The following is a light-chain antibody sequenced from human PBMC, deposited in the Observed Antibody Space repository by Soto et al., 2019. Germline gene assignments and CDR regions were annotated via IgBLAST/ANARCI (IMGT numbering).Light chain of an antibody. V-gene: IGKV3-15*01. J-gene: IGKJ1*01. CDR3: QQYNNWPPWT. CDR2: GAS. Sequence: EIVMTQSPATLSVSPGERASLSCRASQSVSSNLAWYQYTPGQAPRLLIYGASTRATGIPARFSGSGSGTEFTLTISSLQSEDFVVYYCQQYNNWPPWTFGQGTKVEIK. CDR1: QSVSSN.